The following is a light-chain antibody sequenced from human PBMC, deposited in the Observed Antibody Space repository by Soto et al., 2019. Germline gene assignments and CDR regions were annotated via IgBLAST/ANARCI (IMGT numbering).Light chain of an antibody. V-gene: IGLV2-14*01. CDR3: TSYTTSNTRQIV. J-gene: IGLJ1*01. CDR1: SSDIGDYNY. CDR2: DVS. Sequence: QSALTQPASVSGSPGQSITISCTGTSSDIGDYNYVSWYQQHPGKAPKLMIYDVSHRPSGVSNRFSGSKSGNTASLTISGLQAEDEADYYCTSYTTSNTRQIVFGTGTKLTVL.